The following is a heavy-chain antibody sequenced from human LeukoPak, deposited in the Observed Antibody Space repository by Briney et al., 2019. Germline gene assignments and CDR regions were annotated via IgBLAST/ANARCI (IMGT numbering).Heavy chain of an antibody. J-gene: IGHJ6*02. Sequence: ASVKVSCKASGYTFTGYYMHWVRQAPGQGLEWMGWINPNSGGTNYAQKFQGRVTMTRDTSISTAYMEPSRLRSDDTAVYYCARELNEIAPLYYYYYGMDVWGQGTTVTVSS. CDR2: INPNSGGT. CDR3: ARELNEIAPLYYYYYGMDV. D-gene: IGHD2-8*01. CDR1: GYTFTGYY. V-gene: IGHV1-2*02.